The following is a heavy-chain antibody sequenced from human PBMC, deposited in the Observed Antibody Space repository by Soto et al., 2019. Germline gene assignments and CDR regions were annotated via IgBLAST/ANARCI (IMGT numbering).Heavy chain of an antibody. CDR1: GYNFSGYW. Sequence: XESLKIYCKGCGYNFSGYWIAWVRQMPGKGLELMGIIYPSDSDTRYRPSFQGQVTISADKSISSAYLQWSSLRTSDTAMYYCARGGVSTRTFDYWGQGTPVTVSS. V-gene: IGHV5-51*01. CDR3: ARGGVSTRTFDY. D-gene: IGHD3-3*01. CDR2: IYPSDSDT. J-gene: IGHJ4*02.